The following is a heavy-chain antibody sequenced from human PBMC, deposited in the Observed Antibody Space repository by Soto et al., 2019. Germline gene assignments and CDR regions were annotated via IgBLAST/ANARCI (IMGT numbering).Heavy chain of an antibody. CDR1: GFTFSSYG. Sequence: QVQLVESGGGVVQPGRSLRLSCAASGFTFSSYGMHWVRQARGKGLEWVAVIWYDGSNKYYADSVKGRFTISRDNSKNTLYLQMNSLRAEDTAVYYCARDMGVNIVANDAFDIWGQGTMVTVSS. D-gene: IGHD5-12*01. J-gene: IGHJ3*02. V-gene: IGHV3-33*01. CDR3: ARDMGVNIVANDAFDI. CDR2: IWYDGSNK.